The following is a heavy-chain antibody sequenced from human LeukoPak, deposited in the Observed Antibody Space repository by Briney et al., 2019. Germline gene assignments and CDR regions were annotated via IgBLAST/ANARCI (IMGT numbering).Heavy chain of an antibody. V-gene: IGHV3-23*01. CDR1: GFTFSSHA. CDR2: ISGSGVRS. J-gene: IGHJ3*01. CDR3: ITVSEVVIGTIPGNV. D-gene: IGHD3-22*01. Sequence: AGGSLRLSCAASGFTFSSHAMSWVRQAPGKGLEWVSVISGSGVRSYYADSVKGRFTISRDNSKSTLCLQMNSLKTEDTAVYYCITVSEVVIGTIPGNVWGQGTMVTVSS.